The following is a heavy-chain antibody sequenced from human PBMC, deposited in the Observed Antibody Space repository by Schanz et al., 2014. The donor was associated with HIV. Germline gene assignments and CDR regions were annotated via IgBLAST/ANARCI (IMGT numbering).Heavy chain of an antibody. J-gene: IGHJ4*02. CDR2: MNPNSGNT. CDR1: GYTFTSYD. V-gene: IGHV1-8*01. D-gene: IGHD3-22*01. CDR3: ARVGRAYYYDSSGGIDY. Sequence: QVQLVQSGAEVKKPGASVKVSCKASGYTFTSYDINWVRQATGQGLEWMGWMNPNSGNTGYAQKFQGRVTMTRNTSISTAYMELSRLRSDDTAVYYCARVGRAYYYDSSGGIDYWGQGTLVTVSS.